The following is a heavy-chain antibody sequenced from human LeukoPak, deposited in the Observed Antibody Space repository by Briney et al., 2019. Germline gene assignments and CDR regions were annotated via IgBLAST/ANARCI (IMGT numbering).Heavy chain of an antibody. CDR3: ARDGFWSGYWNNYFDY. V-gene: IGHV3-20*04. Sequence: GGSLRLSCAASGFTFDDYAMHWVRQAPGKGLEWVSGINWNGGSTGYADSVKGRFSISRDNAKNSLYLQMNSLRAEDTAFYYCARDGFWSGYWNNYFDYWGQGTLVTVSS. CDR1: GFTFDDYA. D-gene: IGHD3-3*01. J-gene: IGHJ4*02. CDR2: INWNGGST.